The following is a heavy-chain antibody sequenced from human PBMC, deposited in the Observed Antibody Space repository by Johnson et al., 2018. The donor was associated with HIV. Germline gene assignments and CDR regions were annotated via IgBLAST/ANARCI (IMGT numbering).Heavy chain of an antibody. J-gene: IGHJ3*01. CDR2: IYATNNT. D-gene: IGHD2-21*01. V-gene: IGHV3-66*01. CDR3: ARGIGDEYAFDV. Sequence: MLLVESGGGEVRPGGSLRLSCAASGFSVSDNYVSWVRQAPGKGLEWVSVIYATNNTYYGDSVKGRFILSRDNSKNTLYLQMNSLRVVDTALYYCARGIGDEYAFDVWGQGTMVTVSS. CDR1: GFSVSDNY.